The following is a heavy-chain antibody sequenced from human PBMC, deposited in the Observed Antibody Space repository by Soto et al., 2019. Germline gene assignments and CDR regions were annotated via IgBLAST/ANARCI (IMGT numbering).Heavy chain of an antibody. V-gene: IGHV3-11*01. CDR1: GFTFSDHY. J-gene: IGHJ6*02. CDR3: ARGHYGLDV. Sequence: QVQLLESGGDLVKPGGSLRLSCAASGFTFSDHYGSWIRQAPGKGLEWVSYIYNTEPTIFYADSVRGRFTISRDSAKNSLYLQMNGLTVEDTAVYYCARGHYGLDVWGQGTTVTVSS. CDR2: IYNTEPTI.